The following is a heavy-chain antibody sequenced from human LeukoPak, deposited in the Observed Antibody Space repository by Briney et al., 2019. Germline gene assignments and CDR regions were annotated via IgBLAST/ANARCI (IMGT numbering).Heavy chain of an antibody. CDR2: ISYDGNNK. V-gene: IGHV3-30-3*01. J-gene: IGHJ4*02. Sequence: GGSLRLSCAASGFTSSAMHWVRQAPGKGLEWVAVISYDGNNKYYADSVKGRFTVSRDNSNNTLYLQMNSLRPEDTAVYYCATVKTGGPAVKLRGSYFDYWGQGTLVTVSS. D-gene: IGHD4-17*01. CDR1: GFTSSA. CDR3: ATVKTGGPAVKLRGSYFDY.